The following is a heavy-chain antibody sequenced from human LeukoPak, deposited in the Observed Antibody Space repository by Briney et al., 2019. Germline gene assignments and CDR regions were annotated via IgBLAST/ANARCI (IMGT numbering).Heavy chain of an antibody. J-gene: IGHJ2*01. V-gene: IGHV3-21*01. Sequence: GGSLRLSCAASGFTFSTYNMNWVRQAPGKGLEWVSSISSSSSYIYYADSVKGRFTISRDNAKNSLYLQMNSLRAEDTAVYYCARDTITMIAVAYWSFDLWGRGTLVTVSS. CDR2: ISSSSSYI. CDR3: ARDTITMIAVAYWSFDL. D-gene: IGHD3-22*01. CDR1: GFTFSTYN.